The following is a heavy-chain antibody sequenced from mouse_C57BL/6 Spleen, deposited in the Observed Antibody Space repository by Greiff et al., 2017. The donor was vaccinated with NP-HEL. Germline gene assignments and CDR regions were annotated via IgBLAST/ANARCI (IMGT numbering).Heavy chain of an antibody. J-gene: IGHJ4*01. V-gene: IGHV1-7*01. Sequence: VQLQQSGAELAKPGASVKLSCKASGYTFTSYWMHWVKQRPGQGLDWIGYINPSSVYTKYNQTFKDKATLTADKPSSTAYMQLCSLTYEVSAVYYCARLARLENYAMDYWGQGTSVTVAS. CDR1: GYTFTSYW. CDR2: INPSSVYT. D-gene: IGHD3-1*01. CDR3: ARLARLENYAMDY.